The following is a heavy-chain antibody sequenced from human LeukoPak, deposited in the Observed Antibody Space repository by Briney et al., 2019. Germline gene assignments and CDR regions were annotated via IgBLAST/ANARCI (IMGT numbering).Heavy chain of an antibody. CDR1: GFTFSSYA. D-gene: IGHD6-19*01. V-gene: IGHV3-30-3*01. J-gene: IGHJ4*02. CDR3: ARDIALSSGWAPSDY. Sequence: GGSLRLSCAASGFTFSSYAMHWVRRAPGKGLEWVAVISYDGSNKYYADSVKGRFTISRDNSKNTLYLQMNSLRAEDTAVYYCARDIALSSGWAPSDYWGQGTLVTVSS. CDR2: ISYDGSNK.